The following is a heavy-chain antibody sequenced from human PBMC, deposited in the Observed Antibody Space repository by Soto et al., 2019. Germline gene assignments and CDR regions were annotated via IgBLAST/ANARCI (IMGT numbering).Heavy chain of an antibody. CDR2: INPNSGGT. CDR1: GYTFTGYH. CDR3: ATGYCSSTSCNTTDYYYYGMDV. Sequence: ASVKVSCKASGYTFTGYHMHWVRQAPGQGLEWMGWINPNSGGTNYAQKFQGWVTMTRDTSISTAYMELSRLRSDDTAVYYCATGYCSSTSCNTTDYYYYGMDVWGQGTTVTV. V-gene: IGHV1-2*04. J-gene: IGHJ6*02. D-gene: IGHD2-2*01.